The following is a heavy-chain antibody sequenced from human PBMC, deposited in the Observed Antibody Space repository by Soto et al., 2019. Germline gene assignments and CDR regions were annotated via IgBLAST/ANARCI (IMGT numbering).Heavy chain of an antibody. CDR1: GGSISSYY. V-gene: IGHV4-59*01. J-gene: IGHJ4*02. CDR2: IYYSGST. CDR3: ARFKISSRGYSGYDGNPSSGWYYYFDY. D-gene: IGHD5-12*01. Sequence: SETLSLTCTVSGGSISSYYWSWIRQPPGKGLEWIGYIYYSGSTNYNPSLKSRVTISVDTSKNQFSLKLSSVTAADTAVYYCARFKISSRGYSGYDGNPSSGWYYYFDYWGQGTLVTVSS.